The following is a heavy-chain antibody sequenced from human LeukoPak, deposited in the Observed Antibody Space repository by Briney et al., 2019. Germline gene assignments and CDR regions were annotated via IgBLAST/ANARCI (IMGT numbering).Heavy chain of an antibody. Sequence: TGGSLRLSCAASGFTFSDYYMSWIRQAPGKGLEWVSYISSSGSTIYYADSVKGRFTISRDISKSTVYLQMNSLRVEETAVYYCARDLRNAVGYGMDVWGQGTTVTVSS. V-gene: IGHV3-11*01. CDR1: GFTFSDYY. J-gene: IGHJ6*02. CDR2: ISSSGSTI. D-gene: IGHD6-19*01. CDR3: ARDLRNAVGYGMDV.